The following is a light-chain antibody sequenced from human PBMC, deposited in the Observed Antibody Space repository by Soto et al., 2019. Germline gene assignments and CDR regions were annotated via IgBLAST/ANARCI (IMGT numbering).Light chain of an antibody. CDR3: QQYGNPPPNA. CDR1: QSVSSGY. CDR2: GAS. Sequence: EIVLTQSPGTLSLSPGERATLSCRASQSVSSGYLAWYQQKPGQAPRVLIHGASSRATGIPDRFSGSGSGTDFTLTISRLEPEYFAVYFCQQYGNPPPNAFGQGPKLDIK. J-gene: IGKJ2*01. V-gene: IGKV3-20*01.